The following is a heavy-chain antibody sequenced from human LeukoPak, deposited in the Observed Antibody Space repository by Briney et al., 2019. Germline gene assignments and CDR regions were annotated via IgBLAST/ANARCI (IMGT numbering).Heavy chain of an antibody. CDR1: GYTFTNYG. V-gene: IGHV1-18*01. CDR3: ARDRGITMIVVGLFDY. CDR2: ISAYNGNT. D-gene: IGHD3-22*01. Sequence: DSVKVSCKASGYTFTNYGISWVRQAPGQGLEWMGWISAYNGNTNYAQKLQGRVTMTTDTSTSTAYMELRSLRSDDTAVYYCARDRGITMIVVGLFDYWGQGTLVTVSS. J-gene: IGHJ4*02.